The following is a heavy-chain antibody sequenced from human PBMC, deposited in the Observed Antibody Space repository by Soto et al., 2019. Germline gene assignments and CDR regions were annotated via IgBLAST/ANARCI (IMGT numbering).Heavy chain of an antibody. CDR3: ARVRPLSVTRFGLSYYFQDV. D-gene: IGHD1-26*01. J-gene: IGHJ6*01. Sequence: ASVKVSCKASGYTFTSYGISWVRQAPGQGLEWMGWISAYNGNTNYAQKLQGRVTMTTDTSTSTAYMELRSLRSDDTAVYYCARVRPLSVTRFGLSYYFQDVWGQGTSVTVSS. CDR1: GYTFTSYG. CDR2: ISAYNGNT. V-gene: IGHV1-18*01.